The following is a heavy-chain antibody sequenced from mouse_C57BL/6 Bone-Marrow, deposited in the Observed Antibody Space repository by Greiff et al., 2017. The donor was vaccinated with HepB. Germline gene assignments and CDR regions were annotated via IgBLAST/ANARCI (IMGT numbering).Heavy chain of an antibody. Sequence: QVQLQQPGTELVKPGASVKLSCKASGYTFTSYWMHWVKQRPGQGLEWIGNINPSNGGTNYNEKFKSKATLTVDKSSSTAYMQLSSLTSEDSAVYYCARWDYYYVSSYPRLLAMDYWGQGTSVTVSS. V-gene: IGHV1-53*01. CDR3: ARWDYYYVSSYPRLLAMDY. D-gene: IGHD1-1*01. J-gene: IGHJ4*01. CDR2: INPSNGGT. CDR1: GYTFTSYW.